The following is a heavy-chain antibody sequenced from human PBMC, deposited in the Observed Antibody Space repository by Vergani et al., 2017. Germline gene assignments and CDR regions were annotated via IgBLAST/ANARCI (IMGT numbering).Heavy chain of an antibody. D-gene: IGHD3-10*01. CDR1: GASVNSYY. CDR3: ARDHGIYYGSGILFDY. J-gene: IGHJ4*02. Sequence: QVKLQESGPGLVKPSETLSLTCTVSGASVNSYYWSWIRQPPGKGLEWIGRIYTSGSTNYNPSLKSRVTMSVDTSKNQFSLKLSSVTAADTAVYYCARDHGIYYGSGILFDYWGQGTLVTVSS. CDR2: IYTSGST. V-gene: IGHV4-4*07.